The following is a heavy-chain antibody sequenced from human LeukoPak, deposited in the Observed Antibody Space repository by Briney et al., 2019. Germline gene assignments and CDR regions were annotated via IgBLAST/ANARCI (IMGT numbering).Heavy chain of an antibody. CDR3: ARHRDNYSGSPFFDY. CDR2: ISYIGST. J-gene: IGHJ4*02. V-gene: IGHV4-39*01. CDR1: GGSISSRSYY. Sequence: SETLSLTCTVSGGSISSRSYYWGWVRQPPGKGLEWIGSISYIGSTYYNPSLKSWVSISLDTSKNQFSLKLSSVTAADTAVYPCARHRDNYSGSPFFDYWGQGTLVTVSS. D-gene: IGHD1-26*01.